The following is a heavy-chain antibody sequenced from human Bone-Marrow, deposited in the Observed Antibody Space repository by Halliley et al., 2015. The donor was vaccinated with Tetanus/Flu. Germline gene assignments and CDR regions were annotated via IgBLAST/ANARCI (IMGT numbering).Heavy chain of an antibody. J-gene: IGHJ4*02. CDR3: ARDPAVVVQWVAGTGHPFDD. CDR2: ISGSGAYT. Sequence: SLRLSCAASRFDFSTHSMNWVRQAPGKGLEWVSSISGSGAYTFYADSVKGRFTISRDNAKNSLYLQMNSLRAEDTAIYYCARDPAVVVQWVAGTGHPFDDWGQGNLVTVSS. CDR1: RFDFSTHS. V-gene: IGHV3-21*06. D-gene: IGHD6-19*01.